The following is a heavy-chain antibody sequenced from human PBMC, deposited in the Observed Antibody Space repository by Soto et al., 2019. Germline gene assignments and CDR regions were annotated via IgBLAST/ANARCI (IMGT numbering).Heavy chain of an antibody. D-gene: IGHD6-19*01. J-gene: IGHJ4*02. CDR1: GFTFSSYA. CDR2: ISYDGSNK. V-gene: IGHV3-30-3*01. CDR3: ASLVAGPSNFDY. Sequence: QVQLVESGGGVVQPGRSLRLSCAASGFTFSSYAMHWVRQAPGKGLEWVAVISYDGSNKYYADSVKGRFTISRDNSKNTLYLQMNRLRAEDTAVYYCASLVAGPSNFDYWGQGTLVTVSS.